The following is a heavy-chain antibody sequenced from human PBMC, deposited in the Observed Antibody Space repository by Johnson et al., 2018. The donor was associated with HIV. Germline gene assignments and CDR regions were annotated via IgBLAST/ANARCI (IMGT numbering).Heavy chain of an antibody. D-gene: IGHD5-18*01. CDR3: ARESSAGEYSYGII. CDR2: ISYAGSNK. V-gene: IGHV3-30*14. Sequence: QVQLVESGGTLAKPAWSPRLSCAASGFTFSDYYMSWIRQAPGKGLEWVAVISYAGSNKYYADSVKVRFTIPRDNSKNTLYLQMNSLKAEDTAVYYCARESSAGEYSYGIIWGQGTMVTVSS. J-gene: IGHJ3*02. CDR1: GFTFSDYY.